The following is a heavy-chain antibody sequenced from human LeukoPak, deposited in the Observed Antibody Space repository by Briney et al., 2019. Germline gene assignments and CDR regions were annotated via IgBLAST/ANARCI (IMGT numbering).Heavy chain of an antibody. D-gene: IGHD2-15*01. CDR2: INTDGGSL. CDR1: GFTFSSYW. Sequence: GGSLRLSCAASGFTFSSYWMYWVRQAPGKGPVWVARINTDGGSLNYADSVKGRFTISRDNAKNTLYLQMNSLRAEDTAVYYCARARSGYFDYWGQGTLVTVSS. V-gene: IGHV3-74*01. J-gene: IGHJ4*02. CDR3: ARARSGYFDY.